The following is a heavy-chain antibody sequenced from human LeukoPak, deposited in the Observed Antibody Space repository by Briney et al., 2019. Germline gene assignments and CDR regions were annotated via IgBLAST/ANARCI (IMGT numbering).Heavy chain of an antibody. Sequence: ASVKVSCKASGYTFISYGISWVRQAPGQGLEWMGWISAYNGNTNYAQKLQGRVTMTTDTSTSTAYMELRSLRSDDTAVYYCARLQVVPAAISPDYWGQGTLVTVSS. CDR3: ARLQVVPAAISPDY. D-gene: IGHD2-2*01. CDR1: GYTFISYG. CDR2: ISAYNGNT. V-gene: IGHV1-18*01. J-gene: IGHJ4*02.